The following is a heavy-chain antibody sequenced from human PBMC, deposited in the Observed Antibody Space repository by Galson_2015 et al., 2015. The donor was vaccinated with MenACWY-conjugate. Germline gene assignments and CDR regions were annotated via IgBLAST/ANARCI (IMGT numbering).Heavy chain of an antibody. Sequence: SLRLSCAASGFTLSSYSMNWIRQAPGKGLEWVAYICITSSTIYYADSVKGRFTISRDDAKNSLYLQMNSLRAEDTAVYYCARGYMGYWGQGTLVTVSS. D-gene: IGHD1-1*01. V-gene: IGHV3-48*01. J-gene: IGHJ4*02. CDR1: GFTLSSYS. CDR2: ICITSSTI. CDR3: ARGYMGY.